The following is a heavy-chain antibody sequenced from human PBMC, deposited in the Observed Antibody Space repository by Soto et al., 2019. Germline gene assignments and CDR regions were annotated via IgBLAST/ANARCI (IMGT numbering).Heavy chain of an antibody. CDR3: AKAYYDFWSGFPGVFDI. V-gene: IGHV3-23*01. Sequence: AVGSLRLSCAASGVTCISYAMSWVRQAPGKGLEWVSAISGSGGSTYYADSVKGRFTISRDNSKNTLYLQMNSLRAEDTAVYYCAKAYYDFWSGFPGVFDIWGQGTMVTVSS. CDR1: GVTCISYA. D-gene: IGHD3-3*01. CDR2: ISGSGGST. J-gene: IGHJ3*02.